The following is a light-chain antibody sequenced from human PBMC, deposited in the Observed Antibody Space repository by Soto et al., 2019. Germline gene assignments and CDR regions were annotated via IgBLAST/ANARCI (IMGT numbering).Light chain of an antibody. J-gene: IGLJ1*01. CDR1: SSDVGGYNY. Sequence: QSALTQPRSVSGSPGQSVTISCTGTSSDVGGYNYVSWYQQHPGKAPKLMIYDVSKRPSGVPDRFSGSKSGTSASLTISGLQSEDEADYYCATWDDSLNGLYVFGPGTKVTVL. CDR2: DVS. V-gene: IGLV2-11*01. CDR3: ATWDDSLNGLYV.